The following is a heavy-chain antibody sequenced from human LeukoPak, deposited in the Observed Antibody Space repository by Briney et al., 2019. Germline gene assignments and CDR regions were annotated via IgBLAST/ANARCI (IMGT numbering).Heavy chain of an antibody. CDR1: GFTFSSYS. V-gene: IGHV3-21*01. CDR3: AELGITMIGGV. J-gene: IGHJ6*04. Sequence: NPGGSLRLSCAASGFTFSSYSMNWVRQAPGKGLEWVSSITSSSSFIYYADSVKGRFTISRDNAKNSLYLQMNSLRAEDTAVYYCAELGITMIGGVWGKGTTVTISS. D-gene: IGHD3-10*02. CDR2: ITSSSSFI.